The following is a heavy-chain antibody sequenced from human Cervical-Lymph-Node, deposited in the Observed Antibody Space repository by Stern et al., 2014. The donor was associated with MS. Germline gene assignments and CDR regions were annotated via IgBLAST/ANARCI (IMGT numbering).Heavy chain of an antibody. CDR1: GYTFTSYA. Sequence: VQLVESGAEVKKPGASVKGSCKASGYTFTSYAMHWVRQAPGQRLEWMGWINAGNGNTKYSQKFQGRVTITRDTSASTAYMELSSLRSEDTAVYYCARGAVAARPFDPWGQGTLVTVSS. V-gene: IGHV1-3*01. CDR2: INAGNGNT. J-gene: IGHJ5*02. CDR3: ARGAVAARPFDP. D-gene: IGHD6-6*01.